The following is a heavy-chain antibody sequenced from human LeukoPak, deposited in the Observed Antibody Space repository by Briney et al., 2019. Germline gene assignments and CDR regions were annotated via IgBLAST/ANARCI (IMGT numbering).Heavy chain of an antibody. J-gene: IGHJ4*02. D-gene: IGHD3-16*01. CDR3: ANGGGGF. V-gene: IGHV3-23*01. Sequence: GGSLRLSCAASRFTFSSCVMSWVRQAPGKGLEWVSSITGSGTGTFYADSVRGRFTISRDNSKKTVYLQMNSLRVEDTAVYYCANGGGGFWGQGTLVTVSS. CDR2: ITGSGTGT. CDR1: RFTFSSCV.